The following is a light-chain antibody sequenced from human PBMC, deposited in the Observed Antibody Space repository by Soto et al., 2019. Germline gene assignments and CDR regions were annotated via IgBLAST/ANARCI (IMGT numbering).Light chain of an antibody. CDR3: QHYGGSPLI. CDR1: QSVSSSY. J-gene: IGKJ4*01. Sequence: EIVMTQAPGTLSLSPEERATLSCRASQSVSSSYLAWYQQKPGQAPRLLIYGASRRATGIPDRFSGSGSGTDFTLSISRLEPEDFAVYYCQHYGGSPLIFGGGTKVEIK. V-gene: IGKV3-20*01. CDR2: GAS.